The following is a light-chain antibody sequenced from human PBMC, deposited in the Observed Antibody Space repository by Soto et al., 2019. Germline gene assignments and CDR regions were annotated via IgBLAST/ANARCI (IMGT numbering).Light chain of an antibody. V-gene: IGKV2-28*01. CDR2: DAS. J-gene: IGKJ1*01. Sequence: DIVISQFQLSLPVTPGEPASISCRSSQILLHSNGYTYLDWYLQKPGQAPRLLIYDASSRATGIPDRFSGSGSGTDFTLTISSLQPEDFATYYCQQLNSYSPWTFGQGTKVDIK. CDR1: QILLHSNGYTY. CDR3: QQLNSYSPWT.